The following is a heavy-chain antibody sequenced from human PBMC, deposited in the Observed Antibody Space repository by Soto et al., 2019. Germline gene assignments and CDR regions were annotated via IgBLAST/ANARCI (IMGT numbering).Heavy chain of an antibody. CDR3: AATYSSGWYYFDY. CDR1: GGSISSYY. J-gene: IGHJ4*02. Sequence: QVQLQESGPGLVKPSETLSLIGTVSGGSISSYYWSWIRQPPGKGLEWIGYIYYSGSTNYNPSLKSRVTISVDTSKNQFSLKLSSVTAADTAVYYCAATYSSGWYYFDYWGQGTLVTVSS. V-gene: IGHV4-59*01. CDR2: IYYSGST. D-gene: IGHD6-19*01.